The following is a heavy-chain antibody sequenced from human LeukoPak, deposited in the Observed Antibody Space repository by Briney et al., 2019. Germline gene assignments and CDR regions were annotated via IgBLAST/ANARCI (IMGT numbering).Heavy chain of an antibody. Sequence: PSETLSLTCVVSGDSVTSYSWTWIRQPPGKGLEWIGYIYYSGSTDYNPSFRSRVIMSVDTSKNQFSLRLYSVTAADTAIYYCAKYIRDSGTYYLDYWGQGTLVTVSS. V-gene: IGHV4-59*02. D-gene: IGHD3-10*01. J-gene: IGHJ4*02. CDR2: IYYSGST. CDR1: GDSVTSYS. CDR3: AKYIRDSGTYYLDY.